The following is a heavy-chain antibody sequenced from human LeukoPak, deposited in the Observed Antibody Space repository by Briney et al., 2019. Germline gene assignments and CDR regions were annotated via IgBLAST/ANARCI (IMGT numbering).Heavy chain of an antibody. Sequence: GGSLRLSCAASGFTFSGYWMSWVRQAPGKGLEWVANINQDGSEKYYLDSVKGRFTFSRDNAKNSLYLQMNSLRAEDTAVYYCAKRMAVSNTRSLQHWGQGTLVTVSS. CDR3: AKRMAVSNTRSLQH. CDR1: GFTFSGYW. CDR2: INQDGSEK. V-gene: IGHV3-7*05. D-gene: IGHD1-14*01. J-gene: IGHJ1*01.